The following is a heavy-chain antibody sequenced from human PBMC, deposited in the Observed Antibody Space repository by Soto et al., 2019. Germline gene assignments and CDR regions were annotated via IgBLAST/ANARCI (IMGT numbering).Heavy chain of an antibody. J-gene: IGHJ4*02. CDR1: GFTFSSYW. Sequence: GGSLRLSCAASGFTFSSYWMSWVRQAPGKGLEWVANIKQDGSEKYYVDSVKGRFTISRDNANKSLYLQMNSLRAADTAVYYCARDRHDYGDLDYWGQGTLVTVSS. CDR2: IKQDGSEK. CDR3: ARDRHDYGDLDY. V-gene: IGHV3-7*01. D-gene: IGHD4-17*01.